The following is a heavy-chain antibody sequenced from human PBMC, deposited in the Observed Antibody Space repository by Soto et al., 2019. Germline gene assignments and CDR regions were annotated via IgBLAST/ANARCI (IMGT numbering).Heavy chain of an antibody. Sequence: QVQLVESGGGVVQPGRSLRLSCAASGFTFSNYAMHWVRQAPGKGLEWVTIISYDGSDRYYGDSVKGRFTISRDNSKNTLYLQMNSLRAEDTAVYHCAKDGVGAIPGEYFDYWGQGTLVTVSS. CDR3: AKDGVGAIPGEYFDY. V-gene: IGHV3-30*04. J-gene: IGHJ4*02. D-gene: IGHD1-26*01. CDR2: ISYDGSDR. CDR1: GFTFSNYA.